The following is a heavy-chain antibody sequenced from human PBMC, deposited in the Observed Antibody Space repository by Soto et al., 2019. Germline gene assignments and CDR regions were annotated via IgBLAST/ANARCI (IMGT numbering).Heavy chain of an antibody. J-gene: IGHJ4*02. D-gene: IGHD1-26*01. Sequence: EVQLLESGGSLVQPGGSLRLSCAASGFTFSSYAMSWVRQAPGKGLEWVSIISGSGDSTYYADSVKGRFTISRDNSKNTLYLQMNSLRAEYTAIYYCAKRGSGSQFDYWGQGTLVTVSS. V-gene: IGHV3-23*01. CDR1: GFTFSSYA. CDR3: AKRGSGSQFDY. CDR2: ISGSGDST.